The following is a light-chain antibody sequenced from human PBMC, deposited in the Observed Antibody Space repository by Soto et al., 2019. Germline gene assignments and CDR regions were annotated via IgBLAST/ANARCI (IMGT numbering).Light chain of an antibody. V-gene: IGKV3-20*01. CDR2: GAS. Sequence: IVLTHAPGTLSFFPGERATLSCRASQSVSSSYLAWYQQKPGQAPRLLIYGASSRATGIPDRFSGSGSGTDFTLTISRLEPEDFAVYYCQQYGSSPKTFGQGTKVDI. CDR3: QQYGSSPKT. J-gene: IGKJ1*01. CDR1: QSVSSSY.